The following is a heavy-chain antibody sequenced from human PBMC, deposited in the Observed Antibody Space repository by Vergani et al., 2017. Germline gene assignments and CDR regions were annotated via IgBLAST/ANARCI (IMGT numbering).Heavy chain of an antibody. CDR2: INPSGGST. V-gene: IGHV1-46*01. CDR3: ARDRGSGSYRGWIDP. Sequence: QVQLVQSGAEVKKPGASVKVSRKASGYTFTSYYMHWVRQAPGQGLEWMGIINPSGGSTSYAQKFQGRVTMTRDTSTSTVYMELSSLRSEDTAVYYCARDRGSGSYRGWIDPWGQGTLVTVSS. J-gene: IGHJ5*02. CDR1: GYTFTSYY. D-gene: IGHD3-10*01.